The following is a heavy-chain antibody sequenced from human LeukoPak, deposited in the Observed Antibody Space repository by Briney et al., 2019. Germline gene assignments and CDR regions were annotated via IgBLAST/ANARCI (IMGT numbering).Heavy chain of an antibody. CDR2: ISGSGGST. D-gene: IGHD1-26*01. V-gene: IGHV3-23*01. CDR3: AKDFRWEPRGSIDY. J-gene: IGHJ4*02. Sequence: GGSLRLSCAVSGFTFTSYAMSWVRQAPGKGLEWVSGISGSGGSTYYTDTVKGRFTISRDNSKNTLFLQMYSLRADDTAVYYCAKDFRWEPRGSIDYWGQGTLVTVSS. CDR1: GFTFTSYA.